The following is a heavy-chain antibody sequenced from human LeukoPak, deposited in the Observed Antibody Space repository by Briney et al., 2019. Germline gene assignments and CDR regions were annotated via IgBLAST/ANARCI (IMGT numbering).Heavy chain of an antibody. J-gene: IGHJ3*02. D-gene: IGHD6-13*01. Sequence: ASVKVSCKASGYTFTSYHMHWVRQAPGQGLGRMGIINPSGGSTSYAQKFQGRVTTTRDTSTSTVYMELSRLRSDDTAVYYCARDLRAAAGIRAFDIRGQGTMVTVSS. CDR1: GYTFTSYH. CDR2: INPSGGST. V-gene: IGHV1-46*01. CDR3: ARDLRAAAGIRAFDI.